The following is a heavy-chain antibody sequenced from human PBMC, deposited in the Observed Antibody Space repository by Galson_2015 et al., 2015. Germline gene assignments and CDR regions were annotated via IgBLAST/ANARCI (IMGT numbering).Heavy chain of an antibody. Sequence: SLRLSCAASGLTFSSYGMHWVRQAPGKGLEWVADISYDGSNKHYADSVKGRFTISRDNSKNTLYLQMNSLRAEDTAVYYCAKGEQQLVLIWMDVWGKGTTVTVSS. CDR1: GLTFSSYG. CDR2: ISYDGSNK. V-gene: IGHV3-30*18. J-gene: IGHJ6*04. CDR3: AKGEQQLVLIWMDV. D-gene: IGHD6-13*01.